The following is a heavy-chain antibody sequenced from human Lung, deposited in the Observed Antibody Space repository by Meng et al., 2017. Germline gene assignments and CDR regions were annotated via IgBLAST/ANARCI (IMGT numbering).Heavy chain of an antibody. Sequence: LQSGSAGLLKPSEPLSLTFVVSGGSFSDYYWSWIRQPPGKGLEWIGEINHSGSTNYNPSLESRATISVDTSQNNLSLKLSSVTAADSAVYYCARGPTTMAHDFDYWGQGTLVTVSS. V-gene: IGHV4-34*01. CDR2: INHSGST. D-gene: IGHD4-11*01. CDR1: GGSFSDYY. CDR3: ARGPTTMAHDFDY. J-gene: IGHJ4*02.